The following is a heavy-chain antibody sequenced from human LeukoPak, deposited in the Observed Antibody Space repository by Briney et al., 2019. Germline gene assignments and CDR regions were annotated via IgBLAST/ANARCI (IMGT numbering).Heavy chain of an antibody. CDR2: ISGSGGST. Sequence: PGGSLRLSCTASGFIFGDYAMSWVRQAPGKGLEWVSAISGSGGSTYYADSVKGRFTISRDNSKNTLYLQMNSLRAEDTAVYYCAKDSGDYVWGSYPPFGFDYWGQGTLVTVSS. CDR3: AKDSGDYVWGSYPPFGFDY. J-gene: IGHJ4*02. V-gene: IGHV3-23*01. CDR1: GFIFGDYA. D-gene: IGHD3-16*02.